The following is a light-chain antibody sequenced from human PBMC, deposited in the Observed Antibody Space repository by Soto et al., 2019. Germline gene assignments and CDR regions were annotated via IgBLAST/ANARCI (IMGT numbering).Light chain of an antibody. V-gene: IGKV1-5*01. CDR3: QQYNSYLLT. Sequence: DIQMTQSPSTLSASVGDRVTITCRASQSISSWLAWYQQKPGKAPKLLIYDASSLESGVPSRFSRSGSGTEFPLTISSLQPDDFATYYCQQYNSYLLTFGGGTKVEIK. CDR1: QSISSW. CDR2: DAS. J-gene: IGKJ4*01.